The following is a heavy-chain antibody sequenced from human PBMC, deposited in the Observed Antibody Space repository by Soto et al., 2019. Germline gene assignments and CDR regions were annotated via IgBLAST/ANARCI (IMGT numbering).Heavy chain of an antibody. CDR2: IYYSGST. J-gene: IGHJ4*02. V-gene: IGHV4-59*01. Sequence: SETLSLTCTVSGGSISSYYWSWIRQPPGEGLEWIGYIYYSGSTNHNPSLKSRVTISVDTSKNQFSLKLSSVTAADTAVYYCASDYSSSWYSDYCGQRPLATVSS. D-gene: IGHD6-13*01. CDR3: ASDYSSSWYSDY. CDR1: GGSISSYY.